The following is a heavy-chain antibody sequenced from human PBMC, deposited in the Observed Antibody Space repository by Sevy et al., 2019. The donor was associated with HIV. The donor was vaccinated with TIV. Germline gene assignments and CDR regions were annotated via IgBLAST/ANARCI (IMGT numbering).Heavy chain of an antibody. D-gene: IGHD6-13*01. CDR3: ANTQRMVRRGYYYYGMDV. CDR1: GFTFSSYA. Sequence: GGSLRLSCAASGFTFSSYAMSWVRQAPGKGLEWVSAISGSGGSTYYADSVKGRFTISRDNSKNTLYLQMNSLRAEDTAVYYCANTQRMVRRGYYYYGMDVWGQGTTVTVSS. V-gene: IGHV3-23*01. CDR2: ISGSGGST. J-gene: IGHJ6*02.